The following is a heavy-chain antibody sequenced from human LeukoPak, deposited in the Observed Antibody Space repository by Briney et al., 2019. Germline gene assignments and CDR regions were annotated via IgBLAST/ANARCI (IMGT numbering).Heavy chain of an antibody. CDR2: ISGSGTTI. CDR1: GFTFSSYE. J-gene: IGHJ6*04. CDR3: AELGITMIGGV. D-gene: IGHD3-10*02. Sequence: GGSLRLSCAASGFTFSSYEMNWVRQAPGKGLEWLSYISGSGTTIYDRDSVKGRFIISRDNAKNSLYLQMDSLRVEDTAVYYCAELGITMIGGVWGKGTTVTISS. V-gene: IGHV3-48*03.